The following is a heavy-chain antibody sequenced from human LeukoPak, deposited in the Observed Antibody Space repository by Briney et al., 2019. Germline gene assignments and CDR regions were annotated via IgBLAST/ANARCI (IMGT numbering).Heavy chain of an antibody. Sequence: GGSLRLSCAAYGLTVSSNYMSWVRQAPGKGLEWVSVIYSGGSTYYADSVKGRFTISRDNSKNTLYLQMNSLRAEDTAVYYCARDHPGGATYYFDYWGQGTLVTVSS. V-gene: IGHV3-66*02. CDR3: ARDHPGGATYYFDY. CDR2: IYSGGST. D-gene: IGHD1-26*01. CDR1: GLTVSSNY. J-gene: IGHJ4*02.